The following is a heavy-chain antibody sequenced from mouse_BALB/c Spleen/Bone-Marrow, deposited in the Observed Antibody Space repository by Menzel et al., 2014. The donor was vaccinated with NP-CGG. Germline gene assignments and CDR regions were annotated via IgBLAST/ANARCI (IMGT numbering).Heavy chain of an antibody. Sequence: EVKLQESGGGLVQPGGSLKLSCAPSGFTFSDYYMYWVRQTPEKRLEWVAYITKGGGSTYYPDIVKGRFTISRDNAKNTLYLQMSRLKSEDTAMYYCARQLAYAMDYWGQGTSATVSS. CDR2: ITKGGGST. D-gene: IGHD4-1*01. J-gene: IGHJ4*01. CDR1: GFTFSDYY. V-gene: IGHV5-12*01. CDR3: ARQLAYAMDY.